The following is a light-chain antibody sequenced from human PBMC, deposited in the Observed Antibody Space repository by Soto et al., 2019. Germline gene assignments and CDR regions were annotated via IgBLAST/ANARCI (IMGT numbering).Light chain of an antibody. CDR3: AAWDDSLSGVV. CDR2: RNN. CDR1: SSNIGSNY. V-gene: IGLV1-47*01. J-gene: IGLJ2*01. Sequence: QSVLTQPPSASGTPGQRVTISCSGSSSNIGSNYVYWYQQLPGTAPKLLIYRNNQRPSGVPHRFSGSKSGTSASLAISGLRSEDEADSYCAAWDDSLSGVVFGGGTQLTVL.